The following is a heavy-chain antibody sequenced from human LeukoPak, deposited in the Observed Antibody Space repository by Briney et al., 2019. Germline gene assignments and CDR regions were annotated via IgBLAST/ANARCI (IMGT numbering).Heavy chain of an antibody. CDR1: GFTFSSYA. D-gene: IGHD2-15*01. CDR2: ISYDGNNK. J-gene: IGHJ4*02. Sequence: GGSLRLSCAASGFTFSSYAMHWVRQAPGKGLEWVVVISYDGNNKYYADSMKGRFTVSRDNSKNTLYLQMNSLRAEDTAMYYCARDLYCSGGTCWYYFDSWGQGTLVTVSS. CDR3: ARDLYCSGGTCWYYFDS. V-gene: IGHV3-30-3*01.